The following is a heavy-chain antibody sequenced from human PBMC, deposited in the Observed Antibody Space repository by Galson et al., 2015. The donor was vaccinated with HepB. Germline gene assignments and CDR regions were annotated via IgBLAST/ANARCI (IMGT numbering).Heavy chain of an antibody. CDR3: ARGPSYYYDSSGYYCPFDY. J-gene: IGHJ4*02. CDR2: IIPIFGTA. V-gene: IGHV1-69*13. Sequence: SVKVSCKASGGTFSSYAISWVRQAPGQGLEWMGGIIPIFGTANYAQKFQGRVTITADESTSTAYMELSSLRSEDTAVYYCARGPSYYYDSSGYYCPFDYWGQGTLVTVSS. D-gene: IGHD3-22*01. CDR1: GGTFSSYA.